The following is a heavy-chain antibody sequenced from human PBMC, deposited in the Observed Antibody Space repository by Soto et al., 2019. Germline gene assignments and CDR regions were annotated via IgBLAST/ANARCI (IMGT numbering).Heavy chain of an antibody. Sequence: GGSLRLSCAGSGFTFSDYYMSWIRQAPGQGLEWVSYMSGSGVTVFYADSVKGRFTISRDNAKNSLYLQMYSLRAEDSAVYYCARTTISEAGADYYGLDAWGQGTTVTVSS. J-gene: IGHJ6*02. V-gene: IGHV3-11*01. CDR3: ARTTISEAGADYYGLDA. CDR2: MSGSGVTV. CDR1: GFTFSDYY. D-gene: IGHD6-13*01.